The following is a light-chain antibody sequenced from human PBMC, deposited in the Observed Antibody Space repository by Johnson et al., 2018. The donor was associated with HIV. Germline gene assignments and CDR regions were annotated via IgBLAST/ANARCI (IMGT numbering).Light chain of an antibody. CDR2: ENN. CDR1: YSNFGNNY. V-gene: IGLV1-51*02. CDR3: GTWDSSLSAHYI. J-gene: IGLJ1*01. Sequence: QSVLTQPPSVSAAPGQKVTISCSRNYSNFGNNYVSWYQQLPGTAPKLLIYENNKRPSGIPDRFSDSKSGTSATLGITGLQTGDEADYYCGTWDSSLSAHYIFGTGTKVTVL.